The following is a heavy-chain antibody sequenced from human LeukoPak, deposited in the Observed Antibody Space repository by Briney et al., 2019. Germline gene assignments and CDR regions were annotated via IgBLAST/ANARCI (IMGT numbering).Heavy chain of an antibody. CDR1: GYSFTTYG. CDR3: ARDLAKRWLQSQYYYYYMDV. CDR2: ISANNNNT. V-gene: IGHV1-18*01. J-gene: IGHJ6*03. Sequence: ASVKVSCKASGYSFTTYGISWVRQAPGQGLEWMGWISANNNNTDNVQKLQGRVTMTTDPSTSTAYMELRSLRSDDTAVYYCARDLAKRWLQSQYYYYYMDVWGKGTTVTVSS. D-gene: IGHD5-24*01.